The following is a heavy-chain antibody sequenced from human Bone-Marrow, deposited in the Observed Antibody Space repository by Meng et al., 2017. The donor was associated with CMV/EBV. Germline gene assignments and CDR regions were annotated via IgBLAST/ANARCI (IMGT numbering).Heavy chain of an antibody. J-gene: IGHJ6*02. CDR2: ICTGDTT. V-gene: IGHV3-53*01. CDR3: ARGPAGSYDFWSGYYTALYYYGMDV. D-gene: IGHD3-3*01. Sequence: GESLKISCVASGFTVSITHMNWVRQAPGKGLEWVSVICTGDTTHYADFVKGRFTISRDNAKNTLYLQMNSLRAEDTAVYYCARGPAGSYDFWSGYYTALYYYGMDVWGQGTTVTVSS. CDR1: GFTVSITH.